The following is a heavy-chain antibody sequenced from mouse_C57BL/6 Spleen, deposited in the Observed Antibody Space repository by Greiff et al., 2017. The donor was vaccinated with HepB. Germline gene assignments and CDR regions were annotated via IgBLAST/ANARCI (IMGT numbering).Heavy chain of an antibody. D-gene: IGHD2-5*01. V-gene: IGHV1-64*01. CDR2: IHPNSGST. J-gene: IGHJ3*01. Sequence: QVQLQQPGAELVKPGASVKLSCKASGYTFTSYWMHWVKQRPGQGLEWIGMIHPNSGSTNYNEKFKSKATLTVDKSSSTAYMQLSSLTSEDSAVYYCAMGSNYHTAWFAYWGQGTLVTVSA. CDR3: AMGSNYHTAWFAY. CDR1: GYTFTSYW.